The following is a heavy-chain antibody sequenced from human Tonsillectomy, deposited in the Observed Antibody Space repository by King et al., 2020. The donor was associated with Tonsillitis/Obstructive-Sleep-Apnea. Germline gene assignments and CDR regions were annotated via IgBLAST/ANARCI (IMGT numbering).Heavy chain of an antibody. J-gene: IGHJ4*02. V-gene: IGHV3-43*02. CDR3: AKDGDDYGGIRFDY. Sequence: VQLVESGGGVVQPGGSLRLSCAASGFSFDDYAMHWVRQAPGKGLEWVSLISGDAISTYYADSVKGRFTISRDNSKNSLYLQMNSLRTEDTALYYCAKDGDDYGGIRFDYWGQGTQATVSS. CDR1: GFSFDDYA. CDR2: ISGDAIST. D-gene: IGHD4-23*01.